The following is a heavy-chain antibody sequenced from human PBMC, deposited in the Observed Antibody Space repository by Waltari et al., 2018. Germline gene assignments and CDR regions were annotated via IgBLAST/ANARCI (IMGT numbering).Heavy chain of an antibody. V-gene: IGHV4-39*07. D-gene: IGHD1-1*01. CDR3: MRDQRSTFLD. Sequence: QLQLQESGPGLVKPSETLSLTCTVSGGSISNGDYHWGWVRQPPGKGLEWISTIHYTGSTYYNPSLKSRLTISVDTSKNQFSLKLSSVTAADTAVYHCMRDQRSTFLDWGQGTLVTVSS. CDR2: IHYTGST. J-gene: IGHJ4*02. CDR1: GGSISNGDYH.